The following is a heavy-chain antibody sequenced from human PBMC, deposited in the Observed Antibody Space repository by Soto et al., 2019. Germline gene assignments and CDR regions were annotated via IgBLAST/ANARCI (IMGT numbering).Heavy chain of an antibody. J-gene: IGHJ3*02. D-gene: IGHD3-10*01. CDR2: INPSGGSR. Sequence: ASVKVSCKASGYIFTSYYMHWVRQAPGQGLEWMGIINPSGGSRTNAQKFQGRVTMTRDTSTSTVYMELSDLRSEDTAVYYCARDRDPNAFDIWGQGTMVTVSS. V-gene: IGHV1-46*03. CDR3: ARDRDPNAFDI. CDR1: GYIFTSYY.